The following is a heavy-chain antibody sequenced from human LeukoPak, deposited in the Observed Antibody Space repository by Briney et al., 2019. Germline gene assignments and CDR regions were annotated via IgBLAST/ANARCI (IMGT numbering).Heavy chain of an antibody. D-gene: IGHD5-24*01. CDR2: LYIGGIP. CDR3: AKRMGRSATNKDFYFDY. J-gene: IGHJ4*02. Sequence: GGSLRLSCAASGFTVSTNYMNWGRPAAGKWRGWGVVLYIGGIPYYSGSVKGSCTLSRNHYKNSLYLQLDSLRAEDTAFYYCAKRMGRSATNKDFYFDYWGQGTLVTVSS. V-gene: IGHV3-66*01. CDR1: GFTVSTNY.